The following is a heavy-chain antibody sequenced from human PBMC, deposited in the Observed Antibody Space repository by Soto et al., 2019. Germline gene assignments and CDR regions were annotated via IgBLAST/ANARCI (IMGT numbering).Heavy chain of an antibody. V-gene: IGHV4-30-4*01. CDR1: GGSVSGVDYF. Sequence: SETLSLTCTVSGGSVSGVDYFWSWIRQSPGKGLEWIGYIYYTGITHLNPSLKSRLTMAVDTSKNEFSLKLTSVSAADTAVYFCAREERKGIISWFDPWGQGTPVTAPQ. J-gene: IGHJ5*02. D-gene: IGHD2-21*01. CDR2: IYYTGIT. CDR3: AREERKGIISWFDP.